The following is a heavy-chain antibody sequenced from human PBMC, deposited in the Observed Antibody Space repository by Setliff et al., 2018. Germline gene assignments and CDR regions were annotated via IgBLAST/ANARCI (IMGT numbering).Heavy chain of an antibody. CDR3: ARDRDSSGYPYYFDY. D-gene: IGHD3-22*01. Sequence: ASVKVSCKASGYTFTGYYMHWVRQAPGQGLEWMGWINPTSGGTIYAQKFQGRVTMTEDTSTDTAYMELSRLRSDDTAVYYCARDRDSSGYPYYFDYWGQGTLVTVSS. J-gene: IGHJ4*02. CDR2: INPTSGGT. V-gene: IGHV1-2*02. CDR1: GYTFTGYY.